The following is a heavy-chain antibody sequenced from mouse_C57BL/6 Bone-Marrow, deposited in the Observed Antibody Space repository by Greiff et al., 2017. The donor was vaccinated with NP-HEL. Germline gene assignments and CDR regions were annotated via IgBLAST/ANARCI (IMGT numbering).Heavy chain of an antibody. Sequence: QVQLKESGAELVRPGTSVKVSCKASGYAFTNYLIEWVKQRPGQGLEWIGVINPGSGGTTYNEKFKGKATLTADKSSSTAYMQLSSLTSEDSAVYFCARKRNSNPAWFAYWGQGTLVTVSA. J-gene: IGHJ3*01. D-gene: IGHD2-5*01. CDR3: ARKRNSNPAWFAY. CDR1: GYAFTNYL. CDR2: INPGSGGT. V-gene: IGHV1-54*01.